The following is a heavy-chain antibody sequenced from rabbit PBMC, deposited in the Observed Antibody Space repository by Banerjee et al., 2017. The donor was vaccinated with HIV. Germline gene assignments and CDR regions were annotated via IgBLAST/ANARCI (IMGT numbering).Heavy chain of an antibody. CDR1: GFSFSSYYY. Sequence: QSLEESGGDLVKPGASLTLTCTASGFSFSSYYYMCWVRQAPGKGLEWIGCIDAGNSGSTWYASWAKGRFTISKTSSTTVTLQMTSLTAADTASYFCARDLAGVIGWNFNLWGPGTLVTVS. V-gene: IGHV1S40*01. CDR3: ARDLAGVIGWNFNL. D-gene: IGHD4-1*01. CDR2: IDAGNSGST. J-gene: IGHJ4*01.